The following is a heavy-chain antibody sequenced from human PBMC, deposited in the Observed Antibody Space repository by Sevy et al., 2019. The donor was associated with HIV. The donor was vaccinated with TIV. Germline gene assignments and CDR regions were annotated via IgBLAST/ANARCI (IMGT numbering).Heavy chain of an antibody. D-gene: IGHD3-16*02. J-gene: IGHJ4*02. CDR1: GFTFSSYA. Sequence: GGSLRLSCAASGFTFSSYAMHWVRQAPGKGLEWVAVISYDGSNKYYTDSVKGRFTISRDNSKNTQYLQMNSLRAEDTAVYYCARESPRMITFGGVIVNGYFDYWGQGTLVTVSS. CDR3: ARESPRMITFGGVIVNGYFDY. CDR2: ISYDGSNK. V-gene: IGHV3-30-3*01.